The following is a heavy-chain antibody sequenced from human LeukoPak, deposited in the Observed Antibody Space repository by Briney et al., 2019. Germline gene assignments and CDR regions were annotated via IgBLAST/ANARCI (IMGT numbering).Heavy chain of an antibody. V-gene: IGHV1-69*04. CDR1: GGTFSSYA. J-gene: IGHJ4*02. CDR2: IIPILGIA. CDR3: ARGDYGENFDY. Sequence: ASVKVSRKASGGTFSSYAISWVRQAPGQGLEWIGRIIPILGIANYAQKSQCRVTITADKSMSTAYMELSSLRSEDTAVYYCARGDYGENFDYWGQGTLVTVSS. D-gene: IGHD4-17*01.